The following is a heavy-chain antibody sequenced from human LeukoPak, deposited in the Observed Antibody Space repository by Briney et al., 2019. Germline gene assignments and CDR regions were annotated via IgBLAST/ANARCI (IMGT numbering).Heavy chain of an antibody. CDR2: IYTSGST. D-gene: IGHD3-22*01. CDR3: ARDQYYYDSSADAFDI. CDR1: GGSISSYY. Sequence: SETLSLTCTVSGGSISSYYWSWIRQPAGKGLEWIGRIYTSGSTNYNPSLKSRVTMSVDTSKNQFSLKLSSVTTADTAVYYCARDQYYYDSSADAFDIWGQGTMVTVSS. V-gene: IGHV4-4*07. J-gene: IGHJ3*02.